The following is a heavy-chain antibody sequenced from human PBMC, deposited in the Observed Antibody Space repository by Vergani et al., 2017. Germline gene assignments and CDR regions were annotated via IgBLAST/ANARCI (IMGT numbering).Heavy chain of an antibody. J-gene: IGHJ4*02. Sequence: EVQMVESGGGLVKPGGSLRLSCVASGFTFSHYSMNWVRQAPGKGLEWVSSISGNNDDVYYADSVKGRFTISRDNAKNSLYLDMSSLRAEDTAVYYCAKDRGGDYPGYFDYWGQGTLVTVSS. D-gene: IGHD4-17*01. CDR3: AKDRGGDYPGYFDY. CDR2: ISGNNDDV. CDR1: GFTFSHYS. V-gene: IGHV3-21*01.